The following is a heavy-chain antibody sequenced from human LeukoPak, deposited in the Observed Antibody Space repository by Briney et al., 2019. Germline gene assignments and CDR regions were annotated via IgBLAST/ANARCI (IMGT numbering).Heavy chain of an antibody. CDR1: GFTFSSYG. D-gene: IGHD6-19*01. V-gene: IGHV3-30*18. CDR3: AKDGGSMAVPDAFDI. CDR2: ISYDGSKK. Sequence: GGSLRLSCAASGFTFSSYGMHWVRQAPGKGLEWVAVISYDGSKKYYADSVKGRFTISRDDSKNTLYLQMNSLRAEDTAVYYCAKDGGSMAVPDAFDIWGQGTMVTVSS. J-gene: IGHJ3*02.